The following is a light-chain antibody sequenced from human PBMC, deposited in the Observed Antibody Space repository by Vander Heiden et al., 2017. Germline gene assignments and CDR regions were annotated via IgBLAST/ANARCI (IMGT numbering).Light chain of an antibody. V-gene: IGKV1-8*01. CDR3: QQYYSYLPLT. J-gene: IGKJ4*01. Sequence: AIRIPQSPSSLSASTGDRVTITCRASQGISSYLAWYQQKPGKAPKLLIYAASTLQSGVPSRFSGSGSGTDFTLTISCLQSEDFATYYCQQYYSYLPLTFGGGTKVEIK. CDR2: AAS. CDR1: QGISSY.